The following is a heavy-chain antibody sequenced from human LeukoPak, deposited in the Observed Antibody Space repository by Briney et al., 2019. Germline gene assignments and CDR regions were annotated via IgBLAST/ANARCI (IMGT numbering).Heavy chain of an antibody. Sequence: LGGSLRLSCAASGFTFSSYGMHWVRQAPGKGLEWVAFIRYDGSNKYYADSVKGRFTISRDNSKNTLYLQMNSLRAEDTAVYYCASQWLRYGGIDYWGQGTLVTVSS. J-gene: IGHJ4*02. CDR1: GFTFSSYG. CDR3: ASQWLRYGGIDY. CDR2: IRYDGSNK. D-gene: IGHD5-12*01. V-gene: IGHV3-30*02.